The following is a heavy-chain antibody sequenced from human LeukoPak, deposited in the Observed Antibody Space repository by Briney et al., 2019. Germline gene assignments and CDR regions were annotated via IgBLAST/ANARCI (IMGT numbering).Heavy chain of an antibody. CDR3: AREGRGAWAVFDY. Sequence: GGSLRLSCAASGFTFSTYAMNWIRQAPGKGLEWVSYFGGTSGTIHYADSLKGRFTISRDNAKNSLYLQMNSLRAEDTAMYYCAREGRGAWAVFDYWGQGALVTVSS. J-gene: IGHJ4*02. V-gene: IGHV3-48*04. CDR1: GFTFSTYA. D-gene: IGHD2-15*01. CDR2: FGGTSGTI.